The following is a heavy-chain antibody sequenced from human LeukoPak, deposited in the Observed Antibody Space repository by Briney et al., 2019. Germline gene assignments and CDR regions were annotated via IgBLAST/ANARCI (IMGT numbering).Heavy chain of an antibody. D-gene: IGHD3-10*01. Sequence: QAGGSLRLSCAASGFTLSSYGMLWVRQAPGKGLEWVAVISYDGSNKYYADSVKGRFTISRDNSKNTLYLQMNSLRAEDTAVYYCAKPAGITMVRSPIFDYWGQGTLVTVSS. J-gene: IGHJ4*02. CDR1: GFTLSSYG. V-gene: IGHV3-30*18. CDR3: AKPAGITMVRSPIFDY. CDR2: ISYDGSNK.